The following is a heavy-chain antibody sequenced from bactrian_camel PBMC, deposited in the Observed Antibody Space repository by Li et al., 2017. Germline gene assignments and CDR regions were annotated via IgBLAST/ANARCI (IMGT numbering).Heavy chain of an antibody. J-gene: IGHJ7*01. CDR1: GDTVGRYC. Sequence: VQLVESGGGSVQVGGSLTLSCVASGDTVGRYCMGWFRQIPDREREGVAGIESDGSTSYADSVKGRFTISQDSAKSILYLQMNSLKPEDTAMYYCAADSHRCRQWIDSPSPTFSMGDADYWGKGTQVTVS. CDR2: IESDGST. D-gene: IGHD3*01. V-gene: IGHV3S55*01.